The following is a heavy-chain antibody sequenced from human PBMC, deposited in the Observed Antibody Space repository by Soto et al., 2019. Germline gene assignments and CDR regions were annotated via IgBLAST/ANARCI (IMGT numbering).Heavy chain of an antibody. Sequence: SQTLSLPCAISGDSVSSNSADWHWIRQSPSRGLEWLGRTFYRSQWFNDYAVSVKTRIAINPDTSKNQFSLHLNSVTPDDTAVYYCARVPGQGYSSGKYYFYGMDVWGQGTSVTVSS. D-gene: IGHD6-19*01. V-gene: IGHV6-1*01. J-gene: IGHJ6*02. CDR3: ARVPGQGYSSGKYYFYGMDV. CDR2: TFYRSQWFN. CDR1: GDSVSSNSAD.